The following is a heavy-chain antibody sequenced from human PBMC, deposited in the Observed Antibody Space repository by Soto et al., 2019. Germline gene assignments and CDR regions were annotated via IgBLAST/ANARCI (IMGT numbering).Heavy chain of an antibody. D-gene: IGHD3-22*01. V-gene: IGHV1-69*01. Sequence: QVRLVQSAAEVRKPGSSVKVSCKASGGTFSSDGITWLRQAPGQGLEWMGGIIPMFGSPHYSENFEGRIKISADESTSTVYMEVRSLESEDTAVYYCARRDYSHNWFDPWGQGTQVTVSS. CDR1: GGTFSSDG. CDR3: ARRDYSHNWFDP. J-gene: IGHJ5*02. CDR2: IIPMFGSP.